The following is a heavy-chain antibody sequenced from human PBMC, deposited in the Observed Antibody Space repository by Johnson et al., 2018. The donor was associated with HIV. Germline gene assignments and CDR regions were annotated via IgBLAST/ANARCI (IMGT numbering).Heavy chain of an antibody. V-gene: IGHV3-30*04. CDR2: LSYDGSNK. CDR3: AKDEEGDYGDLGAFDV. D-gene: IGHD4-17*01. J-gene: IGHJ3*01. CDR1: GFTFGSYA. Sequence: QVQLVESGGGLVQPGRSLRLPCAASGFTFGSYAMHWVRQAPGKGLEWVAFLSYDGSNKYYADSVKGRFTISRDNSKNTLYLQMNSLRPEDTAIYYCAKDEEGDYGDLGAFDVWGQGTVVTVSS.